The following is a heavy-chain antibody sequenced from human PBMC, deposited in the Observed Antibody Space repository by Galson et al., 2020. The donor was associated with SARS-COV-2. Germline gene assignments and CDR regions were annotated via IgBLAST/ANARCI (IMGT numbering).Heavy chain of an antibody. CDR1: GFNVINNH. V-gene: IGHV3-66*01. J-gene: IGHJ4*02. Sequence: TGGSLSLSCAASGFNVINNHVKWVRQAPGKGLECVSVIYGNGNTYYADSVKGRFTISRDNSRNTVCLQMSSLTVDDTAVYYCAGYGGNSRWGQGTLVTVSS. CDR2: IYGNGNT. CDR3: AGYGGNSR. D-gene: IGHD2-21*01.